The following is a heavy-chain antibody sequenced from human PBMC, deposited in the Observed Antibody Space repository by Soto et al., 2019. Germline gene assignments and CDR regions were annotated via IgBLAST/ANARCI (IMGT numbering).Heavy chain of an antibody. CDR1: GYTFTSYY. Sequence: ASVKVSCKASGYTFTSYYIHWVRQAPGQGLEWMGIINLSGGSTSYTQKFQGRVTMTRDTSTSTVYMELSSLRSEDTAMYYCTRQIYYGSVNYYYFDYWGQGTLVTVSS. CDR3: TRQIYYGSVNYYYFDY. D-gene: IGHD3-10*01. V-gene: IGHV1-46*03. J-gene: IGHJ4*02. CDR2: INLSGGST.